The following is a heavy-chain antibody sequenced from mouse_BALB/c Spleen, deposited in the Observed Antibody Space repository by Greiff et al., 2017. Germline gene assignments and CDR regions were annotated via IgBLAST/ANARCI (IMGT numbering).Heavy chain of an antibody. J-gene: IGHJ4*01. CDR2: ISNLAYSI. CDR3: ARETARALYAMDY. CDR1: GFTFSDYG. Sequence: EVQGVESGGDLVKPGGSRKLSCAASGFTFSDYGMAWVRQAPGKGPEWVAFISNLAYSIYYADTVTGRFTISRENAKNTLYLEMSSLRSEDTAMYYCARETARALYAMDYWGQGTSVTVSS. V-gene: IGHV5-15*02. D-gene: IGHD3-2*01.